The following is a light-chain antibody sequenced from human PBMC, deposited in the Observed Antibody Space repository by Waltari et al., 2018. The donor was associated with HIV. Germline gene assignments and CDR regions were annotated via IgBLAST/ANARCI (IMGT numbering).Light chain of an antibody. V-gene: IGLV3-21*04. J-gene: IGLJ2*01. CDR2: DDS. CDR3: QVWDSSSDHYVV. CDR1: NIGSKS. Sequence: SYVLTQPPSLSVAPGKTARITCGGDNIGSKSVHWYQQKPGQAPVLGIYDDSDRPSGIPERFSGSNSGNTATLTISRVEAGDEADYYCQVWDSSSDHYVVFGGGTKLTVL.